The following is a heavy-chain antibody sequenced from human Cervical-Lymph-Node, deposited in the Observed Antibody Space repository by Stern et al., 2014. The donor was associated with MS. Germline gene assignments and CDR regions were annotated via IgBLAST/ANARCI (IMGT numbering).Heavy chain of an antibody. V-gene: IGHV1-69*06. J-gene: IGHJ3*02. D-gene: IGHD6-19*01. Sequence: QVQLMQSGAEVKKPGSSVKVSCKASGGTFSSYAISWVRQAPGQGLEWMGGIIPIFGSAHYAQKFQGRVTITADKSTSTAYMELSSLRSEDTAVYYCARPAVAGSGISGHAFDIWGQGTMVTVSS. CDR2: IIPIFGSA. CDR1: GGTFSSYA. CDR3: ARPAVAGSGISGHAFDI.